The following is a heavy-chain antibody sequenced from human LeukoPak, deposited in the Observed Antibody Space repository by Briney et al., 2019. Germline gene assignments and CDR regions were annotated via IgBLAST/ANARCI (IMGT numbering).Heavy chain of an antibody. Sequence: GGSLRLSCAASGFTFSDYYMSWIRQAPGKGLEWVSYISSSGSTIYYADSVKGRFTISRDNAKNSLYLQMNSLRAENTAVYYCARVGYSSSWYPRHYFDYWGQGTLVTVSS. CDR3: ARVGYSSSWYPRHYFDY. J-gene: IGHJ4*02. CDR2: ISSSGSTI. D-gene: IGHD6-13*01. V-gene: IGHV3-11*04. CDR1: GFTFSDYY.